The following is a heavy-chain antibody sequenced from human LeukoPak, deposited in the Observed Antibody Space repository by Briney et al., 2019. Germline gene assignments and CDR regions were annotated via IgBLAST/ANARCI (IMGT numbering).Heavy chain of an antibody. Sequence: SETLSLTCTVSGGSISNKYWSWIRQPPGKGLEWIGYIYYSGSTNYNPSLKSRVTILVDTSKNQFSLKLSSVTAADTAVYYCAKGAQYYYGSGSYYWFDPWGQGTLVTVSS. CDR1: GGSISNKY. D-gene: IGHD3-10*01. CDR2: IYYSGST. CDR3: AKGAQYYYGSGSYYWFDP. V-gene: IGHV4-59*12. J-gene: IGHJ5*02.